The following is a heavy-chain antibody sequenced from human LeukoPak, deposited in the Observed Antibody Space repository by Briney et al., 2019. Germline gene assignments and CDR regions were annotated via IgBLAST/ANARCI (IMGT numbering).Heavy chain of an antibody. CDR3: ARDPSYCSSTSCSMEGWFDP. D-gene: IGHD2-2*01. V-gene: IGHV1-2*02. CDR1: GYTFTGYY. J-gene: IGHJ5*02. CDR2: INPNSGGT. Sequence: ASVKVSCKASGYTFTGYYMHWVRQAPGQGLEWMGWINPNSGGTNYAQKFQGRVTMTRDTSISTAYMELSRLRSDDTAVYYCARDPSYCSSTSCSMEGWFDPWGQGTLVTVSS.